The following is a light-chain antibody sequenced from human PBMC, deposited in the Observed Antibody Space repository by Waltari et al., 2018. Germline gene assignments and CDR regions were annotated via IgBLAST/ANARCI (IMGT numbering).Light chain of an antibody. J-gene: IGKJ4*01. CDR1: QSLYSDGETY. V-gene: IGKV2D-29*02. CDR3: MQGLQHPFT. CDR2: QLS. Sequence: DIVMTQNALSLSVTPGQPAPISCKSSQSLYSDGETYLYWYPPKPGQSPQLLIYQLSNRFAGVPNRFSGSGSGTEFTLTISRVEADDVGVYYCMQGLQHPFTFGGGTKLEIK.